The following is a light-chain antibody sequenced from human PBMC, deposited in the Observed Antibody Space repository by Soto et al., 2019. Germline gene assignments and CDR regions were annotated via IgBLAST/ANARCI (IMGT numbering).Light chain of an antibody. CDR3: QYYGSSPWT. V-gene: IGKV3-20*01. Sequence: EIVLTQSPGTLSLSPGERGTLSCRASQSVSSNYLAWYQQKPGQAPRLLIYSAFSRATGIPDRISGSGSGTAFTLTISRLGPEDFAVYYCQYYGSSPWTFGQGTKVEIK. CDR1: QSVSSNY. CDR2: SAF. J-gene: IGKJ1*01.